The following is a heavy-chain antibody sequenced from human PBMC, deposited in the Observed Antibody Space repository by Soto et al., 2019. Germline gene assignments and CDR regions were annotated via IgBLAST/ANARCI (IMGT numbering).Heavy chain of an antibody. J-gene: IGHJ5*02. Sequence: ASVKVSCKASGYTFISYGISWVRQAPGQGLEWMGWISAYNGNTNYAQKLQGRVTMTTDTSTSTAYMELRSLISDDTAVYYCARRERAAGTDWWFDPWGQGTLVTVSS. CDR2: ISAYNGNT. CDR3: ARRERAAGTDWWFDP. V-gene: IGHV1-18*01. D-gene: IGHD6-13*01. CDR1: GYTFISYG.